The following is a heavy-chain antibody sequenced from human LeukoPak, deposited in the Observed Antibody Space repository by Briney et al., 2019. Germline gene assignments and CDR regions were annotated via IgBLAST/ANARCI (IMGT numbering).Heavy chain of an antibody. CDR3: ARVGARQILEY. V-gene: IGHV3-7*01. CDR2: IKQDGGEK. Sequence: GGSLRLSCAAPEFTFSSYWMSWVRQAPGKGLEWVANIKQDGGEKYYLDSVKGRFTVSRDNAKNSLYLQMNSLRAEDTAVYYCARVGARQILEYWGQGTLVTVSS. J-gene: IGHJ4*02. D-gene: IGHD4-17*01. CDR1: EFTFSSYW.